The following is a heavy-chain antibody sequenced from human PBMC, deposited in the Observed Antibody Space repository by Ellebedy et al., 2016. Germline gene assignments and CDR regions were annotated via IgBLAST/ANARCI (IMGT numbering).Heavy chain of an antibody. J-gene: IGHJ4*02. CDR3: ARDAAALSYYGSGSQYQDD. D-gene: IGHD3-10*01. V-gene: IGHV3-11*01. Sequence: GESLKISCAASGFTFSDYYMSWIRQAPGKGLEWVSYISSSGSTIYYADSVKGRFTISRDNAKNSLYLQMNSLRAEDTAVYYCARDAAALSYYGSGSQYQDDWGQGTLVTVSS. CDR1: GFTFSDYY. CDR2: ISSSGSTI.